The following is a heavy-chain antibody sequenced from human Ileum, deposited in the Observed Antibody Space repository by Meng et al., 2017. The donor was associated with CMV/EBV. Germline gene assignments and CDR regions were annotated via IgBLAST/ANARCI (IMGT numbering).Heavy chain of an antibody. Sequence: SLKISCEGSGFTFTDHTIHWVRQTPGKGLEWVSGIAWNGLIIGYADSVKGRCSISRDNAKNSLYLQMNGLRAEDTALYYCARDIQLYYNHYYGMDVWGQGTTVTVSS. J-gene: IGHJ6*02. D-gene: IGHD1-1*01. CDR1: GFTFTDHT. V-gene: IGHV3-9*01. CDR3: ARDIQLYYNHYYGMDV. CDR2: IAWNGLII.